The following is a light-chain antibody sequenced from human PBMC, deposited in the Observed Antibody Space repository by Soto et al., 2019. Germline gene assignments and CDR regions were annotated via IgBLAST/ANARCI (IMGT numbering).Light chain of an antibody. CDR3: CSYAGSSWV. V-gene: IGLV2-11*01. J-gene: IGLJ3*02. Sequence: QSALTQPRSVSGSPGQSVTISCTGTSSDVGAYNYVSWYQHHPGKAPKLIIYDVTKRPSGVPDRFSGSKSGNTASLTISGLQADFEADYYCCSYAGSSWVFGGGTKLTVL. CDR2: DVT. CDR1: SSDVGAYNY.